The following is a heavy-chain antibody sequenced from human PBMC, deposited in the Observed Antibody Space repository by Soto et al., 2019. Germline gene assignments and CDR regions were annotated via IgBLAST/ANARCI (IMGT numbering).Heavy chain of an antibody. Sequence: QVQLVESGGGVVQPGRSLRLSCAASGFTFSSYGMHWVRQAPGKGLEWVAVISYDGSNKYYADSVKGRFTISRDNSKNTLYLQMNSLRAEDTAVYYCAKDFVVGSGWYDWFDPWGQGTLVTVSS. CDR1: GFTFSSYG. J-gene: IGHJ5*02. CDR2: ISYDGSNK. CDR3: AKDFVVGSGWYDWFDP. D-gene: IGHD6-19*01. V-gene: IGHV3-30*18.